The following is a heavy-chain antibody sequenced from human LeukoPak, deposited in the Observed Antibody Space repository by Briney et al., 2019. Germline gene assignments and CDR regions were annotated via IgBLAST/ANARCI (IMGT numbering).Heavy chain of an antibody. CDR2: FDPEDGET. V-gene: IGHV1-24*01. Sequence: ASVKVSCKVSGYSLTELSMHWVRQAPGKGLEWMGRFDPEDGETIYAQKFQGRVTMTEDTSTDTAYMELNGLKSDDTAVYYCAMEKYHLLSNWFHPWGQGTLVTVSS. D-gene: IGHD2-2*01. CDR1: GYSLTELS. J-gene: IGHJ5*02. CDR3: AMEKYHLLSNWFHP.